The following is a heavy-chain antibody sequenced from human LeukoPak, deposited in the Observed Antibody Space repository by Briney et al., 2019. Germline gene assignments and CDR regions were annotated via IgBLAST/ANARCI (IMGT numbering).Heavy chain of an antibody. D-gene: IGHD2-21*02. CDR1: GCTLSDYY. V-gene: IGHV3-11*01. CDR3: ARGCGVVTSGPYYYDGLDV. J-gene: IGHJ6*02. Sequence: AGSLRLSCAVSGCTLSDYYWSWIRQAPGKGPEWVSYIRSSGSASTKYHADSVQGRFTISRDSDQNLLWLQMKSLRAEDTAVYYCARGCGVVTSGPYYYDGLDVWGQGSTVTVSS. CDR2: IRSSGSASTK.